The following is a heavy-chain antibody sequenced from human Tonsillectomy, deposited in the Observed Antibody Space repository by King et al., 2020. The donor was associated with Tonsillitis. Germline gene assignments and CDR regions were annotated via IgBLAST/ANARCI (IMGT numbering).Heavy chain of an antibody. CDR3: ARDRFFEPARNGYGMDV. CDR1: GGTFSSFG. CDR2: IIPIFDTS. J-gene: IGHJ6*02. Sequence: VQLVQSGAEVRKPGSSVKVSCKASGGTFSSFGISWVRQAPGQGLEWMGGIIPIFDTSNYAQKFQGRVTITADESTRTAYMELSSLRPEDTAVYYCARDRFFEPARNGYGMDVWGQGTTVTVSS. D-gene: IGHD2-8*01. V-gene: IGHV1-69*01.